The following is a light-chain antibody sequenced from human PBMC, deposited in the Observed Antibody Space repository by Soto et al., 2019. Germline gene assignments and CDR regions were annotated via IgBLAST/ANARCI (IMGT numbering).Light chain of an antibody. V-gene: IGKV1-12*01. CDR1: QGISSW. CDR3: HQTTSLPLT. Sequence: DIQMTQSPSFVSASVGDSVTITCRASQGISSWLAWYQHKPGRAPKLLTHAASSLESGVTSRFSGSGSGSDFTLTISSLHPEDCATFYCHQTTSLPLTFGGGTKVKIK. CDR2: AAS. J-gene: IGKJ4*01.